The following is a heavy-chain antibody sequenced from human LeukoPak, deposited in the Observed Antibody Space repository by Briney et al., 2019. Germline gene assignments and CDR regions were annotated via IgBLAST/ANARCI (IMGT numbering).Heavy chain of an antibody. Sequence: GGSLRLSCAASGFTFSSYAMSWVRQAPGKGLEWVSAISGSGGSTYCADSVKGRFTISRDNSKNTLYLQMNSLRAEDTAVYYCARERRARSGSQLSDYRGQGTLVTVSS. J-gene: IGHJ4*02. CDR2: ISGSGGST. V-gene: IGHV3-23*01. CDR3: ARERRARSGSQLSDY. CDR1: GFTFSSYA. D-gene: IGHD1-26*01.